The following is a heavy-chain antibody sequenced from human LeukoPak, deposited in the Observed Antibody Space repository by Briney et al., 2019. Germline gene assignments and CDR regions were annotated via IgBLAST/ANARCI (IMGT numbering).Heavy chain of an antibody. Sequence: SETLSLTCTVSGGSISSYYWSWIRQPPGKGLEWIGYIYYSGSTNYNPSLKSRVTISVDTSKNQFSLKLSSVTAADTAVYYCARDGGFRGGGQPLIFDYWGKGPLVTVSS. D-gene: IGHD3-16*01. CDR1: GGSISSYY. J-gene: IGHJ4*02. CDR2: IYYSGST. V-gene: IGHV4-59*01. CDR3: ARDGGFRGGGQPLIFDY.